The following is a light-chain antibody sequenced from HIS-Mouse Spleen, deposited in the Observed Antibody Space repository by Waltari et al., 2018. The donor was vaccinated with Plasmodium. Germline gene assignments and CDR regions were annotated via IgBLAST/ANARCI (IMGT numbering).Light chain of an antibody. CDR1: QSISSG. J-gene: IGKJ1*01. CDR3: QQYNSYWT. CDR2: KAS. V-gene: IGKV1-5*03. Sequence: DIQMTQSPSTLSASVADRVTITCRASQSISSGLAWYQQKPGKAPKHLIYKASSLESGVPSRFSGSGSGTEFTLTISSLQPDDFATYYCQQYNSYWTFGQGTKVEIK.